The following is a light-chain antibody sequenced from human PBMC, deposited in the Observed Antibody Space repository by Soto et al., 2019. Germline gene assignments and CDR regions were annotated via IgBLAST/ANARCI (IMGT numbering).Light chain of an antibody. CDR1: TSNIGKNT. Sequence: QSVLTQPPSVSEGPGQRVTISCSGSTSNIGKNTVNWYQQLPGEAPKLFIYYDDLLASGVSDRFSGSKSGTSASLAISRLQSEDEAHYCSSYTSSSTHVVFGGGTKLTVL. V-gene: IGLV1-36*01. J-gene: IGLJ2*01. CDR2: YDD. CDR3: SYTSSSTHVV.